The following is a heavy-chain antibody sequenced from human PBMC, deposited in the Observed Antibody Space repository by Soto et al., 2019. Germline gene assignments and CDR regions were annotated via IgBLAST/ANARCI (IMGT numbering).Heavy chain of an antibody. J-gene: IGHJ3*02. CDR3: ASQPTYSSRKHAIDI. V-gene: IGHV1-69*02. CDR2: IIPILGIA. D-gene: IGHD6-13*01. CDR1: GGTFSSYT. Sequence: SVKVSCKASGGTFSSYTISWVRQAPGQGLEWMGRIIPILGIANYAQKFQGRVTITADKSTSTAYMELSSLRSKDTAVYYCASQPTYSSRKHAIDIWGQGTMVTFSS.